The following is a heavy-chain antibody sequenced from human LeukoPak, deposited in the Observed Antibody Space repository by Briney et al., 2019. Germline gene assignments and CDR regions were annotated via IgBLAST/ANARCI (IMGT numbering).Heavy chain of an antibody. CDR2: TSYSGST. CDR3: GRRTSYDTLTGYTYWYFDL. D-gene: IGHD3-9*01. Sequence: SETLSLTCTVSGGSISSHYWSWIRQPPGRGLEWIGYTSYSGSTDYNPSLRSRVTLSVDTSKNQLSLKLSSVTAADTAVYYCGRRTSYDTLTGYTYWYFDLWGRGTLVTVSS. CDR1: GGSISSHY. V-gene: IGHV4-59*11. J-gene: IGHJ2*01.